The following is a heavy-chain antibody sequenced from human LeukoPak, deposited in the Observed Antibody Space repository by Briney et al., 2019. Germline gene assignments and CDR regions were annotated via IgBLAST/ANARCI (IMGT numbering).Heavy chain of an antibody. CDR2: INPDSGFT. J-gene: IGHJ4*02. Sequence: VASVTVSFKASGYKFTDDYMHWVRQAPGQGLEFMGWINPDSGFTNYAQKFKGRVTMTRDTSISTAYLEVRSLTSDDTAVYYCAPTAEAYTSWWKVWGQGTLVTVSS. CDR1: GYKFTDDY. D-gene: IGHD3-16*01. V-gene: IGHV1-2*02. CDR3: APTAEAYTSWWKV.